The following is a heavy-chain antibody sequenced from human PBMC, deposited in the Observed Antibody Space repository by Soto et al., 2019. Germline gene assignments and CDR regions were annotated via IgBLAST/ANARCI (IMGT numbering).Heavy chain of an antibody. CDR2: IIPMFGTA. CDR3: ARDSLVVVAATPRWFDP. Sequence: SVKVSCKSSGGTFSSYAFSWVRQAPGQGLEWMGGIIPMFGTANYAQKFQGRVTITADESTSTAYMELSSLRFEDTAVYYCARDSLVVVAATPRWFDPWGQGTLVTVSS. D-gene: IGHD2-15*01. J-gene: IGHJ5*02. CDR1: GGTFSSYA. V-gene: IGHV1-69*13.